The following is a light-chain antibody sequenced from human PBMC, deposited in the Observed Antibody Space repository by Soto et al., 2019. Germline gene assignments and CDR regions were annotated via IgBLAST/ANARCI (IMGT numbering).Light chain of an antibody. Sequence: AIQMTQSPSSLSASVGDRVTITCRASQGSRNDLGWFQQKPGKAPKSLIYAASNLHSGVPSRFSGSGSGRDFTLTNSGLQPDDFATYYCLQDFRYPWTFGQGTKVEI. J-gene: IGKJ1*01. CDR3: LQDFRYPWT. CDR1: QGSRND. V-gene: IGKV1-6*02. CDR2: AAS.